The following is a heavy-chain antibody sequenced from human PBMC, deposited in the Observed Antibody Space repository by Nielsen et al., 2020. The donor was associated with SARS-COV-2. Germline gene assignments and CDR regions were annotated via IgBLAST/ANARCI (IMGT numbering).Heavy chain of an antibody. J-gene: IGHJ6*02. CDR2: ISYDGSNK. CDR3: AKDSLPYSGYDLLGHYYYYGMDV. D-gene: IGHD5-12*01. CDR1: GFTFSSYG. V-gene: IGHV3-30*18. Sequence: GESLKISCAASGFTFSSYGMHWVRQAPGKGLEWVAVISYDGSNKYYADSVKGRFTISRDNSKNTLYLQMNSLRAEDTAVYYCAKDSLPYSGYDLLGHYYYYGMDVWGQGTTVTVSS.